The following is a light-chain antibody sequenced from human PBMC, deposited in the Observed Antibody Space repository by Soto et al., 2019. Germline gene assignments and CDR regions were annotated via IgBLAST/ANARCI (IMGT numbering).Light chain of an antibody. CDR1: RSVRNN. Sequence: EIVMPQSPATLSVSPGERATLYCRASRSVRNNLAWYQQKPGQAPRLLMYGASTRATGILARFSGSGSGTEFTLNISSLQSEDFAVYYCQQYNNWPPMYTFGQGTKLEIK. CDR3: QQYNNWPPMYT. V-gene: IGKV3-15*01. J-gene: IGKJ2*01. CDR2: GAS.